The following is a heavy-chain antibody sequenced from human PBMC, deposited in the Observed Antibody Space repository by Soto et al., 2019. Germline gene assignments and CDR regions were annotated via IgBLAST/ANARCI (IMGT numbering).Heavy chain of an antibody. CDR1: GGSISSYY. CDR3: GRDAGGRGDGPFDI. V-gene: IGHV4-59*01. CDR2: IYYSGST. D-gene: IGHD3-16*01. Sequence: QVQLQESGPGLVKPSETLSLTCTVSGGSISSYYWSWIRQPPGKGLEWIGYIYYSGSTNYNPSLKSRVTISVDTSNNQFSLKLSSVTAADTAVYYCGRDAGGRGDGPFDIWGQGTMVTVSS. J-gene: IGHJ3*02.